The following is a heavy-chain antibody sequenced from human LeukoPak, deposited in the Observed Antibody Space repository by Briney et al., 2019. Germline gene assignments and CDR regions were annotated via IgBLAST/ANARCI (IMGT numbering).Heavy chain of an antibody. CDR1: GGTFNSYA. V-gene: IGHV1-69*13. Sequence: SVKVSCKASGGTFNSYAISWVRQAPGQGLEWMGGIIPIFGTANYAQKFQGRVTITADESTSTAYMELSSLRSEDTAVYYCARAYYDSSSYYPFDYWGQGTLVTVSS. D-gene: IGHD3-22*01. J-gene: IGHJ4*02. CDR2: IIPIFGTA. CDR3: ARAYYDSSSYYPFDY.